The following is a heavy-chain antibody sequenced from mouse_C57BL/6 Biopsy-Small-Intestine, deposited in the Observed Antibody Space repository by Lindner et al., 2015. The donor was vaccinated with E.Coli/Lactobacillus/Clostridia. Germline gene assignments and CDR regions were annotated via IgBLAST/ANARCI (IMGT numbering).Heavy chain of an antibody. CDR3: ARTHAANYDFWSAGGYYYYYYMDV. CDR2: IGAYNGNT. J-gene: IGHJ1*03. Sequence: SVKVSCKASGYSFTSYGISWVRQAPGQGLEWMGWIGAYNGNTNYAQKLQGRVTMTTDTSTSTAYMELRSLRSDDTAVYYCARTHAANYDFWSAGGYYYYYYMDVWGKGTTVTVSS. CDR1: GYSFTSYG. V-gene: IGHV1-59*01. D-gene: IGHD2-3*01.